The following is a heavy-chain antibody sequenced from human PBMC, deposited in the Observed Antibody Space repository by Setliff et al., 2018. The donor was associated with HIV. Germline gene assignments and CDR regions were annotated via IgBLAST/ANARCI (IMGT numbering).Heavy chain of an antibody. V-gene: IGHV4-4*07. Sequence: SETLSLTCSVSGGSISSYYWNWIRQPAGKGLEWIGRIYTSGSTNYNPSLKSRVTMSVDTSKNQFSLKLSSVTAADSAVYYCARDRHSSGLGSYGPWGPGILVTVSS. CDR3: ARDRHSSGLGSYGP. D-gene: IGHD3-10*01. CDR1: GGSISSYY. CDR2: IYTSGST. J-gene: IGHJ5*02.